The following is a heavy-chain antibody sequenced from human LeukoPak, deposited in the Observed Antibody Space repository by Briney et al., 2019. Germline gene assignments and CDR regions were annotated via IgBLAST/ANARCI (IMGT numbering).Heavy chain of an antibody. V-gene: IGHV4-34*01. D-gene: IGHD2-15*01. CDR2: INHSGST. Sequence: SDTLSLTCAVYGGSFSGYYWSWIRHPPGKGLEWIGEINHSGSTNYNPSLKSRVTISVDTSKNQFSLKLSSVTAADTAVYYCARRWWTLLGPYYFDYWGQGTLVTVSS. J-gene: IGHJ4*02. CDR3: ARRWWTLLGPYYFDY. CDR1: GGSFSGYY.